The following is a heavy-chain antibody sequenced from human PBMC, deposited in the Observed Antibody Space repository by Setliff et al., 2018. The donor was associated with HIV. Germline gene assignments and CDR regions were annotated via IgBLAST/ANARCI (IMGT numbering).Heavy chain of an antibody. CDR1: GFTLGDYA. CDR2: IKQDGSEK. V-gene: IGHV3-7*05. Sequence: GGSLRLSCTASGFTLGDYAMNWVRQAPGKGREGVDKIKQDGSEKYYVESVKGRFSLSRDNTRRSLYLQMNGLRAEDTAVYYCASTRFGGPTSAPAGRIDFDLWGQGTLVTVSS. D-gene: IGHD6-13*01. J-gene: IGHJ4*02. CDR3: ASTRFGGPTSAPAGRIDFDL.